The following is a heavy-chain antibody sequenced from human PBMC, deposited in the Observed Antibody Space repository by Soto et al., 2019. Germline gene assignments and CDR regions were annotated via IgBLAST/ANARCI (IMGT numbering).Heavy chain of an antibody. CDR3: ARQYSSGWPKSDYFEY. Sequence: PGGALRLSSAASGFTFSSYSMNWVRQAPGKGLEWVSYISSSSSTIYYADSVKGRFTISRDNAKNSLYLQMNSLRAEDTAVYYCARQYSSGWPKSDYFEYWGQGTLVPVSS. J-gene: IGHJ4*02. CDR1: GFTFSSYS. CDR2: ISSSSSTI. D-gene: IGHD6-19*01. V-gene: IGHV3-48*01.